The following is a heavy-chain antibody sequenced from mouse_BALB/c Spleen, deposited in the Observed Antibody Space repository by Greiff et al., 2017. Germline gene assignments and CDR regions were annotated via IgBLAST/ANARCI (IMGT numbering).Heavy chain of an antibody. J-gene: IGHJ1*01. Sequence: QVQLQQSGPGLVQPSQSLSITCTVSGFSLTSYGVHWVRQSPGKGLEWLGVIWSGGSTDYNAAFISRLSISKDNSKSQVFFKMNSLQANDTAIYYCARKGYYGSSYDWYFDVWGAGTTVTVCS. D-gene: IGHD1-1*01. CDR1: GFSLTSYG. CDR2: IWSGGST. CDR3: ARKGYYGSSYDWYFDV. V-gene: IGHV2-2*02.